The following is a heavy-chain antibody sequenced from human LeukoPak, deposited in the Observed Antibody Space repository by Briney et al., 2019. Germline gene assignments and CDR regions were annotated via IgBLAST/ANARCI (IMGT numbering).Heavy chain of an antibody. Sequence: SETLSLTCAVYGGSFSGYYWSWIRQPPGKGLEWIGEINHSGSTNYNPSLKSRVTISVDTSKNQFSLKLSSVTAADTAVYYCARDDSSGWAFDYWGQGTLVTVSS. J-gene: IGHJ4*02. V-gene: IGHV4-34*01. CDR1: GGSFSGYY. CDR2: INHSGST. D-gene: IGHD6-19*01. CDR3: ARDDSSGWAFDY.